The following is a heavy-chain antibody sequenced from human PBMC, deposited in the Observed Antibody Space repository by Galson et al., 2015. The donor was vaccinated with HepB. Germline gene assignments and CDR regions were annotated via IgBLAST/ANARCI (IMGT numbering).Heavy chain of an antibody. CDR2: IIPFFGTP. CDR1: GGTFCKYA. CDR3: ALARDPNPTYYSSVNYGMDI. D-gene: IGHD2-2*01. J-gene: IGHJ6*02. Sequence: SVKVSCKASGGTFCKYAITWVRQAPGQGLEWMGGIIPFFGTPIYAQRFQCRVTITADESTTTAHMELSSLRSDDTAVFYCALARDPNPTYYSSVNYGMDIWGQGTTVTVSS. V-gene: IGHV1-69*13.